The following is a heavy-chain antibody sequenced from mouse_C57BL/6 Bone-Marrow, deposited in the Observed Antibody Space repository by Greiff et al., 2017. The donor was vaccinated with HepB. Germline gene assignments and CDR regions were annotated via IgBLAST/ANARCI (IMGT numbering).Heavy chain of an antibody. CDR2: IWRGGST. Sequence: VKLQQSGPGLVQPSQSLSITCTVSGFSLTSYGVHWVRQSPGKGLEWLGVIWRGGSTDYNAAFMSRLSITKDNSKSQVFFKMNSLQADDTAIYYCAKKIYDGNAMDYWGQGTSVTVSS. CDR3: AKKIYDGNAMDY. D-gene: IGHD2-3*01. V-gene: IGHV2-5*01. CDR1: GFSLTSYG. J-gene: IGHJ4*01.